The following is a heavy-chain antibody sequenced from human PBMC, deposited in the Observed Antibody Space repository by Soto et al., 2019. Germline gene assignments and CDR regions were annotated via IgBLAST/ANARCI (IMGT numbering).Heavy chain of an antibody. J-gene: IGHJ5*02. CDR2: IYYSGST. Sequence: ASETLSLTCTVSGGSISSSSYYWGWIRQPPGKGLEWIGSIYYSGSTYYNPSLKSRVTISVDTSKNQFSLKLSSVTAADTAVYYCARLGLRFLEWLLFPNWFDPWGQGTLVTVSS. CDR1: GGSISSSSYY. V-gene: IGHV4-39*01. D-gene: IGHD3-3*01. CDR3: ARLGLRFLEWLLFPNWFDP.